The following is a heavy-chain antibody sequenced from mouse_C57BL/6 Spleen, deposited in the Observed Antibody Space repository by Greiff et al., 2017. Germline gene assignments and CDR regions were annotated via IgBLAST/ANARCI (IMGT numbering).Heavy chain of an antibody. CDR1: GYTFTSYW. CDR3: AREYYGSSYGDLAY. J-gene: IGHJ3*01. V-gene: IGHV1-52*01. Sequence: QVQLQQPGAELVRPGSSVKLSCKASGYTFTSYWMHWVKQRPIQGLEWIGNIDPSDSETHYNQKFKDKATLTVDISSRTAYMQLSSLTSEDSAVYYCAREYYGSSYGDLAYWGQGTLVTVSA. CDR2: IDPSDSET. D-gene: IGHD1-1*01.